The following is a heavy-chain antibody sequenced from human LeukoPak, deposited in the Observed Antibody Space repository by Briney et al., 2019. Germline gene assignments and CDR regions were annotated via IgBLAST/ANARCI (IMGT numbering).Heavy chain of an antibody. CDR3: VGGPDYVDY. CDR2: IKEDGSEK. CDR1: GFTFSEYW. Sequence: GGSLRLSCAASGFTFSEYWMSWVRQAPGKGLEWVANIKEDGSEKYYVDSVKGRFTISRDNAENSLYLQMNSLRAGDTAVYYCVGGPDYVDYWGQGTLVTVSA. J-gene: IGHJ4*02. V-gene: IGHV3-7*04.